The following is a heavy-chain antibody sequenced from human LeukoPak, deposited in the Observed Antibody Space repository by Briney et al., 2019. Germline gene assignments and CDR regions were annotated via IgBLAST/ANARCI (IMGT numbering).Heavy chain of an antibody. CDR2: ISGSGGST. Sequence: GGSLRLSCAASGFTFSSYAMSWVRQAPGKGLEWVSAISGSGGSTYYADSVKGRFTISRDNSKNTLYLQMNSLRAEDTAVYYCAKDSKEGIAWLLPDSIIDAFDIWGQGTMVTVSS. J-gene: IGHJ3*02. V-gene: IGHV3-23*01. CDR3: AKDSKEGIAWLLPDSIIDAFDI. D-gene: IGHD3-9*01. CDR1: GFTFSSYA.